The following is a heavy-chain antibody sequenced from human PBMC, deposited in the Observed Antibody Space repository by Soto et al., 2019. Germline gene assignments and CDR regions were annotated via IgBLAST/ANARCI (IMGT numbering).Heavy chain of an antibody. Sequence: GASVKVSCKASGYTFTSYDINWVLQATGQGLEWMGWMNPNSGNTGYAQKFQGRVTMTRNTSISTAYMELSSLRSEDTAVYYCARWPDGYYYYGMDVWGQGTTVTVSS. CDR3: ARWPDGYYYYGMDV. V-gene: IGHV1-8*01. CDR1: GYTFTSYD. J-gene: IGHJ6*02. CDR2: MNPNSGNT.